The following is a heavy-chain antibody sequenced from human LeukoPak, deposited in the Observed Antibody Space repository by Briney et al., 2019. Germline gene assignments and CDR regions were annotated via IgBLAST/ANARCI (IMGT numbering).Heavy chain of an antibody. CDR3: AREGLYCSGGSCYAYRLGWFDP. CDR1: GYTFTGYY. J-gene: IGHJ5*02. Sequence: ASVKVSCKASGYTFTGYYMHWVRQAPGQGLEWMGWINPNSGGTNYAQKFQGRVTMTRDTSISTAYMELSRLRSDDTAVYYCAREGLYCSGGSCYAYRLGWFDPWGQGTLVTVSS. D-gene: IGHD2-15*01. CDR2: INPNSGGT. V-gene: IGHV1-2*02.